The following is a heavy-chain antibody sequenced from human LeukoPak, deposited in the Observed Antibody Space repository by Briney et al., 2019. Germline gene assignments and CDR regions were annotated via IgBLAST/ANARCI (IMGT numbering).Heavy chain of an antibody. CDR2: IYPGDSDT. CDR1: GYIFTSYW. Sequence: PGGSLQISCQGSGYIFTSYWIGWGRQVPGKGLEGMGIIYPGDSDTRYSPSFQGQVTISADKSISTAYLQWSSLKASDTAMYYCARLVLGYGSGSNHYYYYYMDVWGKGTTVTISS. CDR3: ARLVLGYGSGSNHYYYYYMDV. V-gene: IGHV5-51*01. J-gene: IGHJ6*03. D-gene: IGHD3-10*01.